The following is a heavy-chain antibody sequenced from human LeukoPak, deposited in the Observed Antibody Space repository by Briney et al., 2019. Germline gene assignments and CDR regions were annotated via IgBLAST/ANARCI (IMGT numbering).Heavy chain of an antibody. J-gene: IGHJ6*03. Sequence: RAGGSLRLSCTASGFTFDDYGMSWVRQAPGKGLEWVSGINWNGGSTGYADSVKGRFTISRDNAKNSLYLQMNSLRAEDTALYYCARDAPPYYYMDVWGKGTTVTVSS. CDR3: ARDAPPYYYMDV. V-gene: IGHV3-20*04. CDR1: GFTFDDYG. CDR2: INWNGGST.